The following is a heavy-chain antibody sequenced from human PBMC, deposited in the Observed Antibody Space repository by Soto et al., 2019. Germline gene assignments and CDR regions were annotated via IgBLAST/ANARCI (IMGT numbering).Heavy chain of an antibody. J-gene: IGHJ4*02. D-gene: IGHD6-6*01. CDR3: ARDVFAGYSSSSFDY. CDR1: GFTFSSYG. Sequence: GGSLRLSCAASGFTFSSYGMHWVRQAPGKGLEWVAVIWYDGSNKYYADSVKGRFTISRDNSKNTLYLQMNSLRAEDTAVYYCARDVFAGYSSSSFDYWGQGTLVTVSS. V-gene: IGHV3-33*01. CDR2: IWYDGSNK.